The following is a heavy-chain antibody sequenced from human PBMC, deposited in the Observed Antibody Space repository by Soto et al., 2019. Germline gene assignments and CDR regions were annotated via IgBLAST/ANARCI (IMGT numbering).Heavy chain of an antibody. J-gene: IGHJ4*02. Sequence: EVQLLESGGGLVQPGGSLRLSCAASGFTFSSYAMRWVRQAPGKGLEWVSAISGSGGSTYYADSGKGRFTISRDNSKNTLYLQMNSLRAEDTAVDYCARRGSGSYYDYWGQGTLVTVSS. CDR1: GFTFSSYA. CDR2: ISGSGGST. D-gene: IGHD1-26*01. V-gene: IGHV3-23*01. CDR3: ARRGSGSYYDY.